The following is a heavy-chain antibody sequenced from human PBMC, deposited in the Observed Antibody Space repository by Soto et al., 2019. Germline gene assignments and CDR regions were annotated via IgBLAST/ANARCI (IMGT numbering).Heavy chain of an antibody. CDR1: GGSISSGGYY. D-gene: IGHD6-19*01. Sequence: PSETLSLTCTVSGGSISSGGYYWSWIRQHPGKGLEWIGYIYYSGSTYYNPSLKSRVTISVDTSKNQFSLKLSSVTAADKAVYYCVRDPVVAGEKYYMDVWGQGTTVTVSS. CDR3: VRDPVVAGEKYYMDV. V-gene: IGHV4-31*03. CDR2: IYYSGST. J-gene: IGHJ6*02.